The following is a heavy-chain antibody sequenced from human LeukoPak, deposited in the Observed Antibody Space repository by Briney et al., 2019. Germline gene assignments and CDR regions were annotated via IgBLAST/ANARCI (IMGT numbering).Heavy chain of an antibody. CDR3: ARDLTYYYGSGSYYLDY. D-gene: IGHD3-10*01. CDR1: GYTFTGYY. J-gene: IGHJ4*02. CDR2: INPNSGGT. V-gene: IGHV1-2*02. Sequence: ASVTVSCKASGYTFTGYYMHWVRQAPGQGLEWMGWINPNSGGTNYAQKFQGRVTMTRDTSISTAYMELSSLRSDDTAVYYCARDLTYYYGSGSYYLDYWGQGTLVTVSS.